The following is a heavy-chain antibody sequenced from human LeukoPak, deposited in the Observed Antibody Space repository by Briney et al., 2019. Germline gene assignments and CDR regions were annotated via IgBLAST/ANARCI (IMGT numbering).Heavy chain of an antibody. CDR1: GFTFSSYA. CDR3: ARGELFDY. V-gene: IGHV3-30-3*01. D-gene: IGHD3-10*01. Sequence: GRSLRLSCAASGFTFSSYAMHWVRQAPGKGLEWVAVISYDGSNKYYADSVKGRFTISRDNSKNTLYLQMNSLRAEDRAVYYCARGELFDYWGQGTLVTVSS. J-gene: IGHJ4*02. CDR2: ISYDGSNK.